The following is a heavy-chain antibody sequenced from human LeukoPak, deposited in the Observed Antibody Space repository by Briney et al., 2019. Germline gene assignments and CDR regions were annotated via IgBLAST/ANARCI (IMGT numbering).Heavy chain of an antibody. J-gene: IGHJ4*02. CDR2: IKQDGSEK. Sequence: GGSLRLSCAASGFTFSSYWMNWIRLAPGKGLEWVANIKQDGSEKYYVDSVKGRFTISRDNAKNSLYLQMNSLRAEDTAVYYCARESQVGDFWSGHHLWGQGTLVTVSS. V-gene: IGHV3-7*01. CDR1: GFTFSSYW. CDR3: ARESQVGDFWSGHHL. D-gene: IGHD3-3*01.